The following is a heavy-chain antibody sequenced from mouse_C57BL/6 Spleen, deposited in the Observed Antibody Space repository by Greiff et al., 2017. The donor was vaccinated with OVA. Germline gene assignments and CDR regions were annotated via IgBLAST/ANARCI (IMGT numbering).Heavy chain of an antibody. V-gene: IGHV1-62-2*01. J-gene: IGHJ2*01. D-gene: IGHD2-2*01. CDR1: GYTFTEYT. Sequence: VKLQQSGAELVKPGASVKLSCKASGYTFTEYTIPWVKQRSGQGLEWIGWFNPGSGSTYYNENFKDKVTLTADKSSSTVYMELSSLTSDDSAVYYCARNGSPYGYGHFEGWGKGTTVTVSS. CDR3: ARNGSPYGYGHFEG. CDR2: FNPGSGST.